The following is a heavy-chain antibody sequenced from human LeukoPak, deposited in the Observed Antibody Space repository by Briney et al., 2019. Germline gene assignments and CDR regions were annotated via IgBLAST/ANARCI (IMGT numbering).Heavy chain of an antibody. V-gene: IGHV4-61*02. CDR1: GDSISSGDYY. J-gene: IGHJ4*02. CDR3: ARLYYVWGSYRYNYFDY. D-gene: IGHD3-16*02. Sequence: SQTLSLTCTVSGDSISSGDYYWSWIRQPAGKGLEWIGRISSSGSTNYNPSLKSRVTISVDTSKNQFSLKLSSVTAADTAVYYCARLYYVWGSYRYNYFDYWGQGTLVTVSS. CDR2: ISSSGST.